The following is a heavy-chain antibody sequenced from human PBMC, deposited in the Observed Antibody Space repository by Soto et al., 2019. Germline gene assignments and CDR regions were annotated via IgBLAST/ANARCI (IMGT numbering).Heavy chain of an antibody. D-gene: IGHD4-4*01. J-gene: IGHJ4*02. CDR3: ARDYRNGGFDY. CDR1: KVTFSDHY. CDR2: ISGRSNVI. Sequence: PGGCMRLSCTVAKVTFSDHYMGWFRQAPGKGLEWISYISGRSNVIYYADSVKGRFTISRDNARSTLFLQMNSLRPEDTAVYYCARDYRNGGFDYWGQGTLVTVSS. V-gene: IGHV3-11*01.